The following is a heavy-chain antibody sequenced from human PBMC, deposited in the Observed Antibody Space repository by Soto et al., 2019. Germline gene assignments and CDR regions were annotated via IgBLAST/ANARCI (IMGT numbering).Heavy chain of an antibody. D-gene: IGHD3-3*01. CDR1: GGSISSTSYC. Sequence: QLQLQESGPGLVKPSETLSLTCTVSGGSISSTSYCWVWVRQPPGKGLEWIGNVFYSGTTYYNPSLKSRVTISVEPSQNLFSLMLSSVTAADTAVYYCASHLYKVYYYFWNNCYVPDYWGQGTLVTVSS. CDR2: VFYSGTT. V-gene: IGHV4-39*01. CDR3: ASHLYKVYYYFWNNCYVPDY. J-gene: IGHJ4*02.